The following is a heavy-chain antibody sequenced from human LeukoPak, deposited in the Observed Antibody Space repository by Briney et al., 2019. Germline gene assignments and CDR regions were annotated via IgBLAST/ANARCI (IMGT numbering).Heavy chain of an antibody. J-gene: IGHJ4*02. Sequence: GASVKVSCKASGYTFTGYYMNWVREAPGQGLEWMGWINPNSGGTKYAQKFQGRVTVTRDTSTSTVYMELSRLRSDDTAVYYCATGEYSSGYLLGHWGQGNMVIVSS. CDR2: INPNSGGT. CDR3: ATGEYSSGYLLGH. D-gene: IGHD3-22*01. CDR1: GYTFTGYY. V-gene: IGHV1-2*02.